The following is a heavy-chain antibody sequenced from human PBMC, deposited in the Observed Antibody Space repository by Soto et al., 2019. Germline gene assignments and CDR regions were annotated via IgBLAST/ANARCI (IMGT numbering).Heavy chain of an antibody. J-gene: IGHJ3*02. CDR2: ISAYNGNT. V-gene: IGHV1-18*01. CDR3: ARDQRVVVITSDSHAFDI. Sequence: GASVKVSCKASGYTFTSYGISWVRQAPGQGLEWMGWISAYNGNTNYAQKLQGRVTMTTDTSTSTAYMELRSLGSDDTAVYYCARDQRVVVITSDSHAFDIWGQGTMVTVSS. CDR1: GYTFTSYG. D-gene: IGHD3-22*01.